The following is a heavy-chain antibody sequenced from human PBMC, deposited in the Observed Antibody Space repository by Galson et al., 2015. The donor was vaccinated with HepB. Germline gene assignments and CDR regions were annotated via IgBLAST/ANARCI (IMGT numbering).Heavy chain of an antibody. CDR1: GSSISSGGYY. CDR2: IYYSGST. V-gene: IGHV4-31*03. J-gene: IGHJ6*03. Sequence: LSLTCTVSGSSISSGGYYWSWIRQHPGKGLEWIGYIYYSGSTYYNPSLKSRVTISVDTSKNQFSLKLSSVTAADTAVYYCASDTPREWGWSAPYYYYMDVWGKGTTVTVSS. CDR3: ASDTPREWGWSAPYYYYMDV. D-gene: IGHD3-3*01.